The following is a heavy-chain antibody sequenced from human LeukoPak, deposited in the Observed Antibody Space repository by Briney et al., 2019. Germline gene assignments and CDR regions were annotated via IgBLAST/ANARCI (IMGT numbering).Heavy chain of an antibody. CDR1: GGPISSRSYY. CDR2: ISYNGSP. V-gene: IGHV4-61*05. CDR3: ARGQTLVGALHF. Sequence: SETLSLPCTVSGGPISSRSYYWGWIRQPPGKGLDWIGYISYNGSPNYNPALQSRVTISVDTSKNQCSLRLSSVTAADTAVYYCARGQTLVGALHFWGQRTLVTVSS. J-gene: IGHJ4*02. D-gene: IGHD1-26*01.